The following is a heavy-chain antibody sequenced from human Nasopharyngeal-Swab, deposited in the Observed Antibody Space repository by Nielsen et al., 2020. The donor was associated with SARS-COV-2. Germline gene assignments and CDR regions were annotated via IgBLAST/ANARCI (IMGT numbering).Heavy chain of an antibody. CDR3: TTGGSPAVLRVPPRPRNYCHY. D-gene: IGHD3-3*01. Sequence: GESLKISCAASGFTFNNYNFNWVRQAPGKGLEWVSSISSSSSYIYYADSVKGRFTISRDNAKNSLYLQMNSLRAEDTAVYYCTTGGSPAVLRVPPRPRNYCHYWGQGTLVTVSS. CDR1: GFTFNNYN. CDR2: ISSSSSYI. V-gene: IGHV3-21*01. J-gene: IGHJ4*02.